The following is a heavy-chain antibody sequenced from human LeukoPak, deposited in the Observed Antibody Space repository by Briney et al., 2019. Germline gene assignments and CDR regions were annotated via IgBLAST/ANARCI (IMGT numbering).Heavy chain of an antibody. Sequence: HPGGSLRLSCAASGFTFSSYWMSWVRQAPGKGLEWVADIKQDGSGKYYVDSVKGRFTISRDNAGNSLYLQMNTLRAEDTAVYFCARDRWDLEYWGQGTLVTVSS. CDR3: ARDRWDLEY. V-gene: IGHV3-7*01. J-gene: IGHJ4*02. CDR1: GFTFSSYW. D-gene: IGHD1-26*01. CDR2: IKQDGSGK.